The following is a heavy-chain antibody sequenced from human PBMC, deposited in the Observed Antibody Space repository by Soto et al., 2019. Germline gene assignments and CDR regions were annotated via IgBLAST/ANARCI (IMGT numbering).Heavy chain of an antibody. CDR2: IIPIFGTA. CDR1: GGTFSSYA. CDR3: AAMGTLSYYYYRMDV. Sequence: GASVKVSCKASGGTFSSYAISWVRQAPGQGLEWMGGIIPIFGTANYAQKFQGRVTITADESTSTAYMELSSLRSEDTAVYYCAAMGTLSYYYYRMDVWGQGTTVTVSS. J-gene: IGHJ6*02. D-gene: IGHD5-18*01. V-gene: IGHV1-69*13.